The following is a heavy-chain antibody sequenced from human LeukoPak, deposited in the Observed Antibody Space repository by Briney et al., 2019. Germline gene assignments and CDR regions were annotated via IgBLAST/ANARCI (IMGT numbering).Heavy chain of an antibody. CDR3: AKARIAVAGADY. J-gene: IGHJ4*02. CDR2: ISGSGGST. CDR1: GFTFSSYA. D-gene: IGHD6-19*01. V-gene: IGHV3-23*01. Sequence: GGSLRLSCAASGFTFSSYAMSWVRQAPGKGLEWVSAISGSGGSTYYADSAKGRFTISRDNSKNTLCLQMNSLRAEDTAVYYCAKARIAVAGADYWGQGTLVTVSS.